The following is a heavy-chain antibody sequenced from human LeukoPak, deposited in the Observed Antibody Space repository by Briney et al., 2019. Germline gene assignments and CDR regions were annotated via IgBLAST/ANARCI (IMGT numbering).Heavy chain of an antibody. CDR1: GFTFGDYA. CDR3: TRDDIGYSGYDLRFDY. CDR2: IRSKAYGGTT. D-gene: IGHD5-12*01. J-gene: IGHJ4*02. V-gene: IGHV3-49*04. Sequence: GGSLRLSCTASGFTFGDYAVSWVRQAPGKGLEWVGFIRSKAYGGTTEYAASVKGRFTISRDDSKSIAYLQMNSLKTEDTAVYYCTRDDIGYSGYDLRFDYWGQGTLVTVSS.